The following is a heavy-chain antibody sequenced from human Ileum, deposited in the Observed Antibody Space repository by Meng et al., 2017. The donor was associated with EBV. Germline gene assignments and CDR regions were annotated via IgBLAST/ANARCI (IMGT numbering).Heavy chain of an antibody. CDR1: GGSMSSTNW. CDR2: IYHSGST. V-gene: IGHV4-4*02. J-gene: IGHJ4*02. Sequence: VRLKGSGPGLVRPSGTLTITFAGSGGSMSSTNWWSGVRQPPGKGLEWIVEIYHSGSTNYNPSLKSRVSISVDKSKNQFSLKLSSVTAADTAVYYCARADKVRFDYWGQGTLVTVSS. CDR3: ARADKVRFDY.